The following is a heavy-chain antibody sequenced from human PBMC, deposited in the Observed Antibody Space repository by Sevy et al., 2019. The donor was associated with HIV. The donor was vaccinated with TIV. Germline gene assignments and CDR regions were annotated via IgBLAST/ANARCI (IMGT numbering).Heavy chain of an antibody. CDR3: ARESRWFFFHFDY. Sequence: KQSQTLSLTCAISGDSVSTYSAAWNWIRQSPSRGLEWLGRTYYKSKWYNDYALSVKSRISINPDTPKNQISRQLNSVTPEDTAVYYCARESRWFFFHFDYWGQGTLVTVSS. CDR2: TYYKSKWYN. V-gene: IGHV6-1*01. CDR1: GDSVSTYSAA. D-gene: IGHD3-10*01. J-gene: IGHJ4*02.